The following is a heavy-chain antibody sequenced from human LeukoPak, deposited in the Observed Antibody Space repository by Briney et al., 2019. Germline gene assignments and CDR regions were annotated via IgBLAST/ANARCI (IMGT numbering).Heavy chain of an antibody. CDR3: ARDLRGPLGYFDL. V-gene: IGHV4-59*01. Sequence: PSQTLSLTCTVSGGSISSYYWSWIRQPPAKGLEWIGYIYYSGSTNYNPSRKSRVTISVDTSQNQFSLKLSSVTAADTAVYYCARDLRGPLGYFDLWGRGTLVTVSS. CDR1: GGSISSYY. CDR2: IYYSGST. D-gene: IGHD3-10*01. J-gene: IGHJ2*01.